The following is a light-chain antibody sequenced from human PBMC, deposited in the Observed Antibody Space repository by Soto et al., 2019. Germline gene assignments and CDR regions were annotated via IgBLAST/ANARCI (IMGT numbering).Light chain of an antibody. CDR1: SSDIGSYNH. J-gene: IGLJ1*01. CDR2: AVS. Sequence: QSALTQPSSVSGSPGQSITISCSGTSSDIGSYNHVAWYQQFQGNSPKLMIYAVSDRPPGVSDRFSGSKSGITASLTISWLQTEDVADYYCISYHGSQAYLYGTGTQVTVL. CDR3: ISYHGSQAYL. V-gene: IGLV2-14*03.